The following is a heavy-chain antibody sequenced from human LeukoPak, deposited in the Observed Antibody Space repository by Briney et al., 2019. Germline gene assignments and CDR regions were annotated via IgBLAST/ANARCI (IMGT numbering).Heavy chain of an antibody. Sequence: PSETLSLTCTVSGYSISSGYYWGWIRQPPGKGLEWIGSIYHSGSTHYNPSLKSRVTISVDTSKNQFSLKLSSVTAADTALYYCARDGYNLWAFDIWGQGTMVTVSS. V-gene: IGHV4-38-2*02. J-gene: IGHJ3*02. CDR3: ARDGYNLWAFDI. CDR1: GYSISSGYY. CDR2: IYHSGST. D-gene: IGHD5-24*01.